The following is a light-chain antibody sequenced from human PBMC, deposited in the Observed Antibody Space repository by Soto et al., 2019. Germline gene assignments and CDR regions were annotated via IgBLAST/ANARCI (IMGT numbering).Light chain of an antibody. CDR3: ASWDDSLGGHVL. CDR1: LSSFGSNY. Sequence: QSVLTQPPSASGTPGQRVTISCSGSLSSFGSNYVFWYQQDPGSAPKLLIYKNDQRPSGVPDRFSGSKSATSASLAISGLRSEDEGDYYCASWDDSLGGHVLFGGGTQLTVL. J-gene: IGLJ2*01. V-gene: IGLV1-47*01. CDR2: KND.